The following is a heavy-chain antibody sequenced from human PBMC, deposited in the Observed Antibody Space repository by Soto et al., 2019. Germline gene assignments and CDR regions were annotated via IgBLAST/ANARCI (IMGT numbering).Heavy chain of an antibody. Sequence: QVQLVESGGGVVQPGRSLRLSCAASGFTFSHYAMHWVREAAGKGLEWVALMSYDGSNKYYADSVKGRFTISRDNSKNTLYLQINSLRAEDTVVFYCARDGSHNFDYWGQRLLVTVS. CDR1: GFTFSHYA. CDR3: ARDGSHNFDY. J-gene: IGHJ4*02. D-gene: IGHD1-26*01. CDR2: MSYDGSNK. V-gene: IGHV3-30*03.